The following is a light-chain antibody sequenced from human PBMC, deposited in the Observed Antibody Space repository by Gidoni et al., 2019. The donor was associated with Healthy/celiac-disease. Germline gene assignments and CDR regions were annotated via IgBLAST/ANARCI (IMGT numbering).Light chain of an antibody. Sequence: EIVLTQSPGTLSLSPGERATLSCRASQSVSSSYLAWYQQKPGQPPRLLIYGASSRATGIPDRFSSSGSGTDFTLTISRLEPEDVAVYYCQQYGSSPPTFGQGTKVEIK. J-gene: IGKJ1*01. CDR2: GAS. CDR3: QQYGSSPPT. CDR1: QSVSSSY. V-gene: IGKV3-20*01.